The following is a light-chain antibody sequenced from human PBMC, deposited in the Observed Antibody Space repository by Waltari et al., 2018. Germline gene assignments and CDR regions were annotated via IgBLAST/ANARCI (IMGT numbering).Light chain of an antibody. J-gene: IGKJ1*01. Sequence: DIVMTQSPDSLAVSLGEKATIHCKSRQSVFHSSYNKNYLAWYQQKPGQPPNLLIYWASTRESGVPDRFSGSESGTDFTLTISSLQAEDVAVYYCQQYFSAPWTFGQGTRVEIK. CDR3: QQYFSAPWT. CDR2: WAS. V-gene: IGKV4-1*01. CDR1: QSVFHSSYNKNY.